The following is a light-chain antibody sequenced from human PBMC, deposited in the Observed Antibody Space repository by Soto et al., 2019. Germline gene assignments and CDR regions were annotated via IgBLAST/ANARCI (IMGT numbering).Light chain of an antibody. CDR2: KAS. J-gene: IGKJ1*01. CDR3: QQYNSYPRT. Sequence: DIQMTQSPSTLSASVGDRVTITCRARESISGWLAWYQQKPGKAPKLVIFKASTLESGVPSRFSGSGSGTEFTLSISSLQPDDFATYYRQQYNSYPRTFGQGTKVEIK. CDR1: ESISGW. V-gene: IGKV1-5*03.